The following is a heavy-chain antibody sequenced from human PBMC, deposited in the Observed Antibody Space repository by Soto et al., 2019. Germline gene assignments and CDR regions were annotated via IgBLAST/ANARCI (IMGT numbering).Heavy chain of an antibody. CDR2: INYTGTT. CDR3: AREGGSGWYYYDY. J-gene: IGHJ4*01. Sequence: QVQLQQWGAGLLKPSETLSLTCAVNGGSFSGYSWTWIRQAPGKGLDWIGEINYTGTTNYSPSLKSRVTLSVDTAQNQFSLELRSVSAADTAVYYCAREGGSGWYYYDYWGHGTLVTVSS. CDR1: GGSFSGYS. V-gene: IGHV4-34*02. D-gene: IGHD6-19*01.